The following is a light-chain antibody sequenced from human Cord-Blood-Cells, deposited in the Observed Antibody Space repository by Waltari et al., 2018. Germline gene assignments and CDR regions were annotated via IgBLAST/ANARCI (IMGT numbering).Light chain of an antibody. CDR1: SSNTGRNS. CDR2: RNN. V-gene: IGLV1-47*01. J-gene: IGLJ3*02. CDR3: AAWDDSLSGWV. Sequence: QSVLTQPPSAPGTPGQRVTISCSGSSSNTGRNSVYCYQQLPGTAPKLLIYRNNQRPSGVPDRFSGSKSGTSASLAISGLRSEDEADYYCAAWDDSLSGWVFGGGTKLTVL.